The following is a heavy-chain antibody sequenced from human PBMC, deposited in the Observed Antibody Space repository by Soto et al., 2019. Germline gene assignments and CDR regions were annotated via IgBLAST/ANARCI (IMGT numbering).Heavy chain of an antibody. V-gene: IGHV4-59*11. Sequence: SETLSLTCTVSGAPFTNHYWNWIRQAPGKGLEWIGYIFYSGTAKYSSSLKSRVTISVETSKRQFSLKLSSVTAADTAIYYCARGGDGLDVWGQGTTVTVSS. CDR3: ARGGDGLDV. CDR1: GAPFTNHY. D-gene: IGHD3-16*01. J-gene: IGHJ6*02. CDR2: IFYSGTA.